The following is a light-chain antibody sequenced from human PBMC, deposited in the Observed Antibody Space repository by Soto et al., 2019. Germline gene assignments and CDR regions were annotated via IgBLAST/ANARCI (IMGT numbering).Light chain of an antibody. Sequence: EKVMTQSPATLSVSPGERATVSCRASQSVSSNLAWYQQKPGQAPSLLIYDPSTRATGIPARFSRSGSGTEFTLTISSLQSEDLAVYYCQQYDDWPETFGQGTKVESK. J-gene: IGKJ1*01. V-gene: IGKV3-15*01. CDR2: DPS. CDR3: QQYDDWPET. CDR1: QSVSSN.